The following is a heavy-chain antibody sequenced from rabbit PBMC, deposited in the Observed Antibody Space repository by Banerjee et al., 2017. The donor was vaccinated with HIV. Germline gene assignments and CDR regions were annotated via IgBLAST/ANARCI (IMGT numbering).Heavy chain of an antibody. CDR2: IYPTYGAT. D-gene: IGHD4-1*01. Sequence: QEQLVESGGGLVQPGGSLKLSCKASGLDFSSHSMSWVRQAPGKGLEWIGCIYPTYGATDYASWVNGRFTISLDKAQNTVFLQMTSLTAADTATYFCARGLVAGVLNLWGPGTLVTVS. J-gene: IGHJ4*01. CDR1: GLDFSSHS. V-gene: IGHV1S47*01. CDR3: ARGLVAGVLNL.